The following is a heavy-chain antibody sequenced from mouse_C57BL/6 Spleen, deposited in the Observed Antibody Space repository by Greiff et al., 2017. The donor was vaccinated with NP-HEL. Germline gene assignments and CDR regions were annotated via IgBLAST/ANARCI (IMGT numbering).Heavy chain of an antibody. V-gene: IGHV1-64*01. CDR1: VYTFTSYW. CDR2: IHPNSGST. CDR3: ARQRPGY. J-gene: IGHJ4*01. Sequence: YLLNPVSSVPFSCKASVYTFTSYWMHWLHPRPCPGLDWIGMIHPNSGSTNYNEKFKSKATLTVDKSSSTAYLQLSSLTSEDSAVYYCARQRPGYWGQGTSVTVSS.